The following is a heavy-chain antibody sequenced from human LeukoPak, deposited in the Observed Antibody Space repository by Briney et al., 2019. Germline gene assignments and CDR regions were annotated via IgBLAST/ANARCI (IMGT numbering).Heavy chain of an antibody. Sequence: GRSLRLSCAASGFTFSSYGMHWVRQAPGKGLEWVAVISYDGSNTYYADSVKGRFTILRDNSKNMVYLQMNSLRAEDTAVFYCARPRLTNNNAFDIWGQGTMVTVSS. J-gene: IGHJ3*02. CDR2: ISYDGSNT. D-gene: IGHD2-8*01. CDR1: GFTFSSYG. CDR3: ARPRLTNNNAFDI. V-gene: IGHV3-30*03.